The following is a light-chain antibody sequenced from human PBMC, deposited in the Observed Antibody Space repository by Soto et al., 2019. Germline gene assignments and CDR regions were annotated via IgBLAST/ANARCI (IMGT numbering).Light chain of an antibody. J-gene: IGLJ2*01. CDR3: AAWDDSLRGV. V-gene: IGLV1-47*01. CDR2: RNN. CDR1: SSNIGSNY. Sequence: QSVLTQPPSASGTPGQRVTNSCSGSSSNIGSNYVYWYQQLPGTAPKLLIYRNNQRPSGVPDRFSGSKSGTSASLAISGLQSEDEADYYCAAWDDSLRGVFGGGTKVTVL.